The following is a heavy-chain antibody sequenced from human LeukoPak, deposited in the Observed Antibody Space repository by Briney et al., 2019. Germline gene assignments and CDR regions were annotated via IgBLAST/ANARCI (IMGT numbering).Heavy chain of an antibody. V-gene: IGHV3-48*01. J-gene: IGHJ4*02. CDR2: ISSSSSTI. CDR1: GFTFSSYS. Sequence: GGSLRLSCAASGFTFSSYSMNWVRQAPGKGLEWVSYISSSSSTIYYVDSAKGRFIISRDNAKNSLYLQMNSLRAEDTAVYYCARGAYSSGWAYFDHWGQGTLVTVSS. CDR3: ARGAYSSGWAYFDH. D-gene: IGHD6-19*01.